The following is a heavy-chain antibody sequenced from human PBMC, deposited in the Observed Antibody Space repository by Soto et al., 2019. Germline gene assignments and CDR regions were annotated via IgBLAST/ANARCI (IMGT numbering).Heavy chain of an antibody. V-gene: IGHV4-4*02. CDR1: GASISGDNW. D-gene: IGHD3-10*01. Sequence: SETLSLTCAVSGASISGDNWWSWFRQPPGKGMEWIGEIYHSGSTNFNPSLKSRVTISVDKSKNQFSLKLSSVTAADTAIYYCARVSASVMLRGVVINWGQGTLVTVSS. CDR2: IYHSGST. J-gene: IGHJ4*02. CDR3: ARVSASVMLRGVVIN.